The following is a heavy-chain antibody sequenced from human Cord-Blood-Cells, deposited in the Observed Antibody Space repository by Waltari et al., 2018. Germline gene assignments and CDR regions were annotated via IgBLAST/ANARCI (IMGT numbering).Heavy chain of an antibody. CDR1: GGSISSSSYY. CDR3: ARSLYDYSNFDY. D-gene: IGHD4-4*01. J-gene: IGHJ4*02. V-gene: IGHV4-39*01. CDR2: IYYSGST. Sequence: QLQLQESGPGLVKPSETLSLTCTVSGGSISSSSYYWGWIRQLPGKGLEWIGSIYYSGSTDDNPSLNSRVTISVDTSKNQFSLKLSSVTAADTAVYYCARSLYDYSNFDYWGQGTLVTVSS.